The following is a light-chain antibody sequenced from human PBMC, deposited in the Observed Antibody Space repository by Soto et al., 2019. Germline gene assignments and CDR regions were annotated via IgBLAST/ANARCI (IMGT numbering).Light chain of an antibody. CDR2: DVT. J-gene: IGLJ2*01. V-gene: IGLV2-14*03. Sequence: QSALTQPASVSGSPGQSISISCTGTSNDVGGYNFVSWYQKHPGKAPKVIIYDVTNRPSGVSSRFSGSKSGNTASLIISGLQAEDEADYFCSSYTSTSTLVLFGGGTKVTVL. CDR3: SSYTSTSTLVL. CDR1: SNDVGGYNF.